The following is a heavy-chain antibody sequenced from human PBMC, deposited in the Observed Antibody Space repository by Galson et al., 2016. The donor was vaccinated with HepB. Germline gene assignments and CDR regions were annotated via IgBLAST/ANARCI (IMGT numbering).Heavy chain of an antibody. V-gene: IGHV3-30*18. CDR2: IWSDGSHE. Sequence: SLRLSCAASGFTLSNNFMHWVRQAPGKGLEWVAVIWSDGSHEYYADYVKGRFTISRDNSKDTLYLQMDSLRAEDTAVYYCAKESDAFDIWGQGTMVTVSS. J-gene: IGHJ3*02. CDR1: GFTLSNNF. CDR3: AKESDAFDI.